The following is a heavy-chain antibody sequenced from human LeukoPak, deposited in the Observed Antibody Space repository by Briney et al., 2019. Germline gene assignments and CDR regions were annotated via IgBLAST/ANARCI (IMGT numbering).Heavy chain of an antibody. Sequence: GASVKVSCKTSGYTFTNYLIHWVRQAPGQSLEWPGWINGGNGNTRYSQRFPDRVTFTRDTSATTAYMELNSLTSDDTAVYYCARSGVGSTTSVADDYWGQGTLVTVS. V-gene: IGHV1-3*01. D-gene: IGHD1-26*01. CDR3: ARSGVGSTTSVADDY. CDR2: INGGNGNT. CDR1: GYTFTNYL. J-gene: IGHJ4*02.